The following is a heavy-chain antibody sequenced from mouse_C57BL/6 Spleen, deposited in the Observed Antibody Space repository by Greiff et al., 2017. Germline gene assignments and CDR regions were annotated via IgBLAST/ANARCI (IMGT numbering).Heavy chain of an antibody. D-gene: IGHD1-1*01. V-gene: IGHV1-80*01. Sequence: QVQLKQSGAELVKPGASVKISCKASGYAFSSYWLNWVKQRPGKGLEWIGQIYPGDGDTNYNGKLKGKATLTADKSANTAYMQLSRLTTEDSAVYFCARLITTVVARYFDVWGTGTTVTVSS. J-gene: IGHJ1*03. CDR3: ARLITTVVARYFDV. CDR1: GYAFSSYW. CDR2: IYPGDGDT.